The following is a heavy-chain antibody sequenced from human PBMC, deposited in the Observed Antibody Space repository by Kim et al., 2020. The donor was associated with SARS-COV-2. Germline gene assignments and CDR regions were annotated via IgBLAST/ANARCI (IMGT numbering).Heavy chain of an antibody. CDR2: ISDSGRNT. Sequence: GGSLRLSCAASGFTFGIYAMSWARQAPGKGLEWVSTISDSGRNTHYADSVKGRFTISRDNSKNTLYLQMNSLRAEDTAVYYCDASDYWGQGTLVTVSS. J-gene: IGHJ4*02. CDR1: GFTFGIYA. V-gene: IGHV3-23*01. CDR3: DASDY.